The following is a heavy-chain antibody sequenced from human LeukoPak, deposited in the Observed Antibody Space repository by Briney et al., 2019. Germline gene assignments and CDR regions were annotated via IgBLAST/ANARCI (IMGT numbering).Heavy chain of an antibody. V-gene: IGHV4-34*01. CDR2: INHSGST. D-gene: IGHD2-2*01. Sequence: SETLALTCAVYGGSFSGYYWSWIRQPPGKGLEWIGEINHSGSTNYNPSLKSRVTISVDTSKNQFSLKLSSVTAADTAVYYCARYCSSPSCYPGTRYSSGRDVGGQGPRVPVSS. CDR1: GGSFSGYY. CDR3: ARYCSSPSCYPGTRYSSGRDV. J-gene: IGHJ6*02.